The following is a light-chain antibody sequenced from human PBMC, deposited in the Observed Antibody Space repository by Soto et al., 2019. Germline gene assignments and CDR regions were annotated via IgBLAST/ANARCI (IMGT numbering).Light chain of an antibody. J-gene: IGKJ2*01. Sequence: DIQMTQSPSSLSASVGDRVTITCRASQSISSYLNWYQQKPGKAPKLLIYAASSLQSGVPSRFSGSGSGTDFTLTISSLQPEDFATYYCQQSDSTPPSYTFGQGTKLEIK. CDR3: QQSDSTPPSYT. CDR1: QSISSY. V-gene: IGKV1-39*01. CDR2: AAS.